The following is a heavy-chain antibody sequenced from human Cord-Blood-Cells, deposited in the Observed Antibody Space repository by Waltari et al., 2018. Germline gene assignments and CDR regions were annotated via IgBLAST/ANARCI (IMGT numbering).Heavy chain of an antibody. Sequence: QVQLQQWGAGLWKPSETLSLTCAVYGGSFSGYYWRWSRQPPGKGLEWIGEINHSESTNYNPSLKSRVTISVDTSKNQFSLKLSSVTAADTAVYYCARDIGAGNGLGYWGQGTLVTVSS. CDR2: INHSEST. J-gene: IGHJ4*02. CDR3: ARDIGAGNGLGY. D-gene: IGHD5-12*01. CDR1: GGSFSGYY. V-gene: IGHV4-34*01.